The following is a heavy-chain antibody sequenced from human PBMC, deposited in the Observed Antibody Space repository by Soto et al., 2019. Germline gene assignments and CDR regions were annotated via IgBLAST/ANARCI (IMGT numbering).Heavy chain of an antibody. D-gene: IGHD5-18*01. V-gene: IGHV4-31*03. CDR1: GGSISSGGYY. J-gene: IGHJ4*02. CDR2: IYYSGST. Sequence: QVPLPESGPGLVKPSQPLSLTCTVSGGSISSGGYYWSWIRQHPGKGLEWIGYIYYSGSTYSTPSLKRRFIISVDTSKNQFAMKLSSVTAADTAVYYCARSGYSYGPNPLLYWGQGTPGTVSA. CDR3: ARSGYSYGPNPLLY.